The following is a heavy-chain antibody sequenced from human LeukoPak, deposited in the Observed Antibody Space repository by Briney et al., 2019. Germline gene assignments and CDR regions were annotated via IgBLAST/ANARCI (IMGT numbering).Heavy chain of an antibody. Sequence: SVKVSCKASGYTFTSYGISWVRQAPGQGLEWMGRIIPILGIANYAQKFQGRVTITADKSTSTAYMELRSLRSDDTAVYYCARDQDYDTNNYSYYGGTDYWGQGTLVTVSS. J-gene: IGHJ4*02. CDR1: GYTFTSYG. CDR3: ARDQDYDTNNYSYYGGTDY. V-gene: IGHV1-69*04. CDR2: IIPILGIA. D-gene: IGHD3-22*01.